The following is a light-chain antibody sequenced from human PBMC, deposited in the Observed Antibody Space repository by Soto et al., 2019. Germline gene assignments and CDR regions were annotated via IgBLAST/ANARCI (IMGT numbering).Light chain of an antibody. CDR2: VAS. J-gene: IGKJ4*01. Sequence: DIQMTQSPSSLSASVGDRVTITCRASQSVGRFLNWYQQKPGKAPTVLINVASTLRSGVPSRFSGSGSGTDFNLTINSLQPEDFATYFWQQSFTTPLTFGGGTKVEIK. CDR3: QQSFTTPLT. V-gene: IGKV1-39*01. CDR1: QSVGRF.